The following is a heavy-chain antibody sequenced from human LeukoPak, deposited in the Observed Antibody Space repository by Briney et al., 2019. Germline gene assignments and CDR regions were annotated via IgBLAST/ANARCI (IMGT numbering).Heavy chain of an antibody. Sequence: GGSLRLSCAASGFTFSSYAMHWVRQAPGKGLEWVAFIRYDGSNKYYADSVKGRFTISRGNSKNTLYLQMNSLRAEDTAVYYCATLTGDRKDFDYWGQGTLVTVSS. V-gene: IGHV3-30*02. CDR2: IRYDGSNK. CDR3: ATLTGDRKDFDY. J-gene: IGHJ4*02. CDR1: GFTFSSYA. D-gene: IGHD1-20*01.